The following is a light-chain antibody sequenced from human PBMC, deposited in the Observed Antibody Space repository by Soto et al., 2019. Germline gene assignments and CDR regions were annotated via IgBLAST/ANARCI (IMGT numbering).Light chain of an antibody. Sequence: QPVLTQPPSASGTPGQRVTISCSGTRSNIGTNSVSWYHHLPGTAPKLLIYNNDQRPSGVPDRFSGSKSDTSASLAISGLQSEDEADYYCAAWDDSLNGAVFGGGTKLTVL. V-gene: IGLV1-44*01. CDR1: RSNIGTNS. J-gene: IGLJ2*01. CDR2: NND. CDR3: AAWDDSLNGAV.